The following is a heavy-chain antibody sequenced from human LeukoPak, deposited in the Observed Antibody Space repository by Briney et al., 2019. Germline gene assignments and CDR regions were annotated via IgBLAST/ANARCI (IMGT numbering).Heavy chain of an antibody. CDR2: INPNSGGT. D-gene: IGHD3-10*01. Sequence: ASVKVSCKATRYTFTYQYMHWVRQAPGQGLEWMGWINPNSGGTNYAQKFQGRVTMTRDTSISTAYMELSRLRSDDTAVYYCARDRWFGDPTWGNYGTDVWGQATTVTVSS. V-gene: IGHV1-2*02. CDR1: RYTFTYQY. CDR3: ARDRWFGDPTWGNYGTDV. J-gene: IGHJ6*01.